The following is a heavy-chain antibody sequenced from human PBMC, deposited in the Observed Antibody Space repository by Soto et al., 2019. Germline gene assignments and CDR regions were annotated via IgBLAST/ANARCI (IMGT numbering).Heavy chain of an antibody. CDR2: IYYSGST. CDR1: GGSISSGGYY. CDR3: AREQLRKGSCFDP. J-gene: IGHJ5*02. Sequence: QVQLQESGPGLVKPSQTLSLTCTVSGGSISSGGYYWSWIRQHPGKGLEWIGYIYYSGSTHYNPCFKSRVTIAVAPSKNQFSLKRGSVTAAATAVYYCAREQLRKGSCFDPWGQGTLVTVSS. V-gene: IGHV4-31*03. D-gene: IGHD1-7*01.